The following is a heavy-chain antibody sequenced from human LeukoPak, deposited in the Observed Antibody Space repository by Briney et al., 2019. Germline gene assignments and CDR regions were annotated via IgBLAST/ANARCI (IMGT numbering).Heavy chain of an antibody. CDR2: IGGSGDST. J-gene: IGHJ4*02. D-gene: IGHD3-9*01. CDR1: GFTFSGYT. V-gene: IGHV3-23*01. Sequence: GGSLRLSCAASGFTFSGYTMTWVRQAPGKGLEWVSAIGGSGDSTYYADSVKGRFTISRDNSKNTLHLQMNSLTAEDTAVYYCAKEADDWYPRPFDYWGQGTLVTVSS. CDR3: AKEADDWYPRPFDY.